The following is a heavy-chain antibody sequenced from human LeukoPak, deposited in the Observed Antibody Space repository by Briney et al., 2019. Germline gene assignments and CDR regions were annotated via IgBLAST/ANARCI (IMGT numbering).Heavy chain of an antibody. Sequence: PSETLSLTCTVSGDSISPYYWNWIRQPPGKGLEWIGNIHYRGSANYNPSLKSRLTISVDTSKNHLSLRLNSVTAADTAVYYCARQTTSPSRYSYGYHYPLYFDYWGQGTLVTVSS. CDR3: ARQTTSPSRYSYGYHYPLYFDY. CDR1: GDSISPYY. J-gene: IGHJ4*02. D-gene: IGHD5-18*01. CDR2: IHYRGSA. V-gene: IGHV4-59*08.